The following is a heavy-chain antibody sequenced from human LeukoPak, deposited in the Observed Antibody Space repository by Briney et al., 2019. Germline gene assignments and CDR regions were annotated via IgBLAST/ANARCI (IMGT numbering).Heavy chain of an antibody. Sequence: GGSLRLSCAASGFSFSDYYMDRVRQAPGKGLELVGRIKNKANSYTTHYAESVRGRFTISRDDSKNSLYLQMNSLKTADTAVYYCVDLGSTVDYWGQGTLVTVSS. CDR2: IKNKANSYTT. D-gene: IGHD4-17*01. J-gene: IGHJ4*02. V-gene: IGHV3-72*01. CDR1: GFSFSDYY. CDR3: VDLGSTVDY.